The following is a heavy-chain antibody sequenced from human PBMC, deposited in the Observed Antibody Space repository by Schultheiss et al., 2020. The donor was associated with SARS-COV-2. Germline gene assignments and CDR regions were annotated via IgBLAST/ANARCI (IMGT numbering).Heavy chain of an antibody. Sequence: GGSLRLSCAASGFTFSSYSMNWVRQAPGKGLEWVSYISSSSSTIYYADSVKGRFTISRDNAKNSLYLQMNSLRAEDTAVYYCARDKSSRSFDYWGQGTLVTVSS. CDR2: ISSSSSTI. CDR3: ARDKSSRSFDY. D-gene: IGHD6-13*01. V-gene: IGHV3-48*01. CDR1: GFTFSSYS. J-gene: IGHJ4*02.